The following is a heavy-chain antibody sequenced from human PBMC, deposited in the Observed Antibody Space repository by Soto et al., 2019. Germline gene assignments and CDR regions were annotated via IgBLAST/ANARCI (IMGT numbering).Heavy chain of an antibody. CDR1: GGSISSYY. Sequence: PSETLSLTCTVSGGSISSYYWSWIRQPPGKGLEWIGYIYYSGSTNYNPSLKSRVTISVDTSKNQFSLKLSSVTAADTAVYYCAGVGSTMVRGRYYYGMDVWGQGTTVTVSS. CDR3: AGVGSTMVRGRYYYGMDV. V-gene: IGHV4-59*01. D-gene: IGHD3-10*01. CDR2: IYYSGST. J-gene: IGHJ6*02.